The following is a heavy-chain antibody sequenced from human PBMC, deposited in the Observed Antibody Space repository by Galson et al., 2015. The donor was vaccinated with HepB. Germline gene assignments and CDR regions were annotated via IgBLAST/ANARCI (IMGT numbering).Heavy chain of an antibody. D-gene: IGHD2-15*01. CDR2: IIPILGIA. Sequence: SVKVSCKASGYTFTSYGISWVRQAPGQGLEWMGRIIPILGIANYAQKFQGRVTITADKSTSTAYMELSSLRSEDTAVYYCAGYCSGGSCSFGYWGQGTLVTVSS. V-gene: IGHV1-69*04. CDR3: AGYCSGGSCSFGY. CDR1: GYTFTSYG. J-gene: IGHJ4*02.